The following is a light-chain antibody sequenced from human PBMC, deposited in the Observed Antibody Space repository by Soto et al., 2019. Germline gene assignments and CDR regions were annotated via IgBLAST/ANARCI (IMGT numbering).Light chain of an antibody. CDR2: ETN. CDR3: CSYGGSSTYV. Sequence: QSVLTQPASVTGSPGQSITISCTGTGNDVGAYNLASWYQRHPGKAPKLLMYETNKRPSGLPSRFSGSKSGNTASLTISGLQAEDEAEYSCCSYGGSSTYVFGTGTKLTVL. J-gene: IGLJ1*01. V-gene: IGLV2-23*01. CDR1: GNDVGAYNL.